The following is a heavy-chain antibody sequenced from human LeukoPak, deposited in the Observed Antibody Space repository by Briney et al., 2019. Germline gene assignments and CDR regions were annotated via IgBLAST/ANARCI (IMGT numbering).Heavy chain of an antibody. J-gene: IGHJ2*01. Sequence: PSETLSLTCAVYSGSFSGYYWTWIRQPPGKGLEWIGEINHSGSTNYNPSLNGRVTISVDTSKNQFSLKLNSVTAADTAVYFCARHPYGGKSGWYFDLWGRGTLVTVSS. CDR3: ARHPYGGKSGWYFDL. CDR2: INHSGST. V-gene: IGHV4-34*01. D-gene: IGHD4-23*01. CDR1: SGSFSGYY.